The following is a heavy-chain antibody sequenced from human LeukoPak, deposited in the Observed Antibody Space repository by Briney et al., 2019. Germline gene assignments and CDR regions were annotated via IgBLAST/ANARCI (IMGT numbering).Heavy chain of an antibody. D-gene: IGHD3-16*02. V-gene: IGHV4-4*07. J-gene: IGHJ5*02. CDR2: IYTSGST. Sequence: SETLSLTCTVSGGSISSYYWSWIRQPAGKGLEWIGRIYTSGSTNYNPSLKSRVTMSVDTSKNQFSLKLSSVTAADTAVYYCAREGHYVWGSYRPNWFDPWGQGTLVTVSS. CDR1: GGSISSYY. CDR3: AREGHYVWGSYRPNWFDP.